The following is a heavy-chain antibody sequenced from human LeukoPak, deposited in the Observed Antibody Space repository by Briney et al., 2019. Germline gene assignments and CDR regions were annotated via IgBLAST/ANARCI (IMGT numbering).Heavy chain of an antibody. CDR1: GFTFSSYD. Sequence: PGGSLRLSCAASGFTFSSYDMHWVRQAPGKGLEYVSAHSSNGGSTYYANSVKGRFNISRDNSKNTLYLQMGSQRAEDMAVYYCARVRLCGSYFFDYWGQGTLVTVSS. CDR2: HSSNGGST. J-gene: IGHJ4*02. D-gene: IGHD1-26*01. CDR3: ARVRLCGSYFFDY. V-gene: IGHV3-64*01.